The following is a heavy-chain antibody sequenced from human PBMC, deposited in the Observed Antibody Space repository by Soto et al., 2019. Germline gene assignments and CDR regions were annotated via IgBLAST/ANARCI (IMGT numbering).Heavy chain of an antibody. Sequence: ASVKVSCQASGYTFTSYYMHWVRQAPGQGLEWMGIINPSFGRASYAQKFQGRVTITADESTSTAYMELSSLRSEDTAVYYCARGARSSSWWSRFDYWGQGTLVTVSS. J-gene: IGHJ4*02. CDR3: ARGARSSSWWSRFDY. CDR2: INPSFGRA. V-gene: IGHV1-46*01. CDR1: GYTFTSYY. D-gene: IGHD6-13*01.